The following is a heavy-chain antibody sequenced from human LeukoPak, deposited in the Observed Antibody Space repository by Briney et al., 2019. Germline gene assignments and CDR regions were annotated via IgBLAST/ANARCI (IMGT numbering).Heavy chain of an antibody. J-gene: IGHJ4*02. CDR1: GFIFSSYW. Sequence: GGSLRLSCAASGFIFSSYWMTWVRQAPGKGLEWVANIKQDGSERYYVDSVKGRFIISRDNAENSLYLQINSLRAEDTAVYFRARPYCSGGTCHSPPDYWGQGTLVTVSS. D-gene: IGHD2-15*01. V-gene: IGHV3-7*01. CDR3: ARPYCSGGTCHSPPDY. CDR2: IKQDGSER.